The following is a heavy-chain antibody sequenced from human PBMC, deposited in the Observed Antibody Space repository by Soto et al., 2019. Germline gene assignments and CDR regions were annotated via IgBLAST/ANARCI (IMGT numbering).Heavy chain of an antibody. CDR2: VYYSGRT. V-gene: IGHV4-61*01. J-gene: IGHJ4*02. CDR1: GDSLSSVTYY. D-gene: IGHD2-21*02. Sequence: QVQLQESGPGLVKPSETLSLTCTVSGDSLSSVTYYWSWIRQPPGKGLEWIGYVYYSGRTTYNPSLKSRVTISVDTSKNQFSLKLNSVTAADTAVYYCARDRVTTPRFYDYWGQGSLVTVSS. CDR3: ARDRVTTPRFYDY.